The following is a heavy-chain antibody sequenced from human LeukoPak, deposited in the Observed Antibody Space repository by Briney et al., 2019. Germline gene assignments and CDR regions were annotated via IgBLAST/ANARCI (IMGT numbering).Heavy chain of an antibody. J-gene: IGHJ5*02. CDR1: GGSFTGYY. CDR3: ARRPVYDFWSGHNNWFDP. D-gene: IGHD3-3*01. CDR2: INHSGSA. V-gene: IGHV4-34*01. Sequence: SETLSLTCAVYGGSFTGYYWNWIRQPPGKGLEWIGEINHSGSANYNTSLKSRVTISLDTSKNQFSLQLSSLTAADTAVYYCARRPVYDFWSGHNNWFDPWGQGTLVTVSS.